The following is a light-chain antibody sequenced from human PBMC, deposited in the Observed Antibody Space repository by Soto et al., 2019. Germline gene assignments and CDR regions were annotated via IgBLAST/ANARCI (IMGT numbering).Light chain of an antibody. CDR2: KAS. CDR1: QTISSW. V-gene: IGKV1-5*03. J-gene: IGKJ2*01. Sequence: DIQMTQSPSTLSASVGDRVTITCRASQTISSWLAWYQQKPGRAPKLLIYKASSLESGVPSRFSGSGSGTEFTLTISSLQPDDFATYYCQQYKSYTQGYTFGQGTKLEIK. CDR3: QQYKSYTQGYT.